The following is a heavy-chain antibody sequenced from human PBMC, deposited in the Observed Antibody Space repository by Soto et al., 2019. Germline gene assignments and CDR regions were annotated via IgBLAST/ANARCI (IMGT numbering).Heavy chain of an antibody. V-gene: IGHV4-39*07. CDR2: IYYSGST. Sequence: QLQLQESGPGLVKPSETLSLTCTVSGGSISSSSYYWGWIRQPPGKGLEWIGSIYYSGSTYYNPSLKSRVTISVDTSKNQFSLKLSSVTAADTAVYYCARVPDCGGDCYFGAFDIWGQGTMVTVSS. D-gene: IGHD2-21*02. CDR1: GGSISSSSYY. CDR3: ARVPDCGGDCYFGAFDI. J-gene: IGHJ3*02.